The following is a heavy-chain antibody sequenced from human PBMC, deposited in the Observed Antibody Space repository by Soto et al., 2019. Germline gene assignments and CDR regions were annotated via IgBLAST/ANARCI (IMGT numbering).Heavy chain of an antibody. V-gene: IGHV3-49*04. D-gene: IGHD4-4*01. CDR2: IRSKAYGGTT. J-gene: IGHJ5*02. Sequence: GGSLRLSCTASGFTFGDYAMSWVRQAPGKGLEWVGFIRSKAYGGTTEYAASVKGRFTISRDDSKSIAYLQMNSLKTEDTAVYYCTRDRPPRGYSNYGAWFDPWGQGTLVTVSS. CDR3: TRDRPPRGYSNYGAWFDP. CDR1: GFTFGDYA.